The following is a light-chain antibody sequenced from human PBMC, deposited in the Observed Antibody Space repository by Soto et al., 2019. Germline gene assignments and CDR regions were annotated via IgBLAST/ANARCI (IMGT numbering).Light chain of an antibody. CDR1: QSVSSS. CDR2: DAS. CDR3: QQYDTSPPMYT. V-gene: IGKV1-5*01. J-gene: IGKJ2*01. Sequence: DIQMTQSPSTLSAFVGDRVTITCRASQSVSSSLAWYQQKPGKAPKLLIYDASTLESGVPSRFSGSGYGTEFTLTISRLEPDDVAVYYCQQYDTSPPMYTFGQGTKVEIK.